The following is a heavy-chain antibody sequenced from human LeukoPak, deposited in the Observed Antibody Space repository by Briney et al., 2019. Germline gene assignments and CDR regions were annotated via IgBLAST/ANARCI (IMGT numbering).Heavy chain of an antibody. D-gene: IGHD4-17*01. V-gene: IGHV1-18*01. J-gene: IGHJ4*02. CDR2: ITTYNGNT. CDR1: GYTFTSYP. CDR3: ARGYDYGDYVGEFDY. Sequence: ASVKVSCKASGYTFTSYPISWVRQAPGQGLEWMGWITTYNGNTNYAQKLQGRVTITTDTSTSTAYMDLRGLRSDDTAVYYCARGYDYGDYVGEFDYWGQGTLVTVSS.